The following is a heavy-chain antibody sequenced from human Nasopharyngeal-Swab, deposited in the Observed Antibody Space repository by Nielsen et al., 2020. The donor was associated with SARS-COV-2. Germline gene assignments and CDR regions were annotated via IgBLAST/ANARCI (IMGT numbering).Heavy chain of an antibody. CDR1: GFTFSDYY. Sequence: GESLKISCAASGFTFSDYYMEWVRQAPGKGLEWVGRIKSKTDGGTTDYAAPVKGRFTISRDDSKNTLYLQMNSLKTEDTAVYYCTTGPPDLSSAVKGPERYFDLWGRGTLVTVSS. J-gene: IGHJ2*01. CDR3: TTGPPDLSSAVKGPERYFDL. CDR2: IKSKTDGGTT. V-gene: IGHV3-15*07. D-gene: IGHD1-14*01.